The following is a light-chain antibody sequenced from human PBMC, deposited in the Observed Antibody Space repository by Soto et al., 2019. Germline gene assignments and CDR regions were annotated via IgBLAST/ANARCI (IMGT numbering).Light chain of an antibody. V-gene: IGKV1-5*01. CDR3: QQYNSYCT. CDR2: DAS. CDR1: QSISSW. J-gene: IGKJ1*01. Sequence: IQMTQSPSTLSASVGDRVTITFRASQSISSWLAWYQQKPGRAPKLLIYDASSLESGVPSRFSGSGSGTEFTLTSSSLQPDDFATYYCQQYNSYCTFGQGTKV.